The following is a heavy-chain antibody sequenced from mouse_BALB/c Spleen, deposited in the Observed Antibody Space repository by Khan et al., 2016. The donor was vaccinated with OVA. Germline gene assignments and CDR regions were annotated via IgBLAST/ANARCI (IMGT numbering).Heavy chain of an antibody. CDR1: GFSLSSNG. V-gene: IGHV2-3*01. CDR3: AKFTPDYYSMDY. D-gene: IGHD1-1*01. Sequence: VQLQQSGPGLVAPPQSLSITCTVSGFSLSSNGVSWVRQPPGKGLEWLGVIWGDGSTNYHSTLKSRLIISKDNSKSQVFLKLNSLQTDDTATYYCAKFTPDYYSMDYWGQGTSVTVSS. CDR2: IWGDGST. J-gene: IGHJ4*01.